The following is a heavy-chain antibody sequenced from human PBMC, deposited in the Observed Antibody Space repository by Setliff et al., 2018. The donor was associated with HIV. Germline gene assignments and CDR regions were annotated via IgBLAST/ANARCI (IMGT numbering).Heavy chain of an antibody. D-gene: IGHD3-3*02. CDR1: GYTFTHYG. CDR3: ARGSEHFNYKDYFDY. J-gene: IGHJ4*02. Sequence: ASVKVSCKASGYTFTHYGISWVRQAPGQALEWVGWITSYNGNTNYAQRSQGRVTMTTDTPTSTAYMELRSLTSDDTAVYYCARGSEHFNYKDYFDYWGQGTLVTVSS. V-gene: IGHV1-18*01. CDR2: ITSYNGNT.